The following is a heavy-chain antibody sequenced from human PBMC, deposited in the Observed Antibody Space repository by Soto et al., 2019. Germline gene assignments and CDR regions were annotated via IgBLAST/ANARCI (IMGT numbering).Heavy chain of an antibody. CDR3: AKVEGGGCSSTSCPGNYYYYYGMDV. D-gene: IGHD2-2*01. Sequence: PGGSLRLSCAASGFTFNNYAMTWVRQAPGKGLEWVSDISGSGGTTDYADSVKGRFTISRDNSKNTLYLQMNNLRDDDTAVYYCAKVEGGGCSSTSCPGNYYYYYGMDVWGQGTTVTVSS. CDR2: ISGSGGTT. J-gene: IGHJ6*02. V-gene: IGHV3-23*01. CDR1: GFTFNNYA.